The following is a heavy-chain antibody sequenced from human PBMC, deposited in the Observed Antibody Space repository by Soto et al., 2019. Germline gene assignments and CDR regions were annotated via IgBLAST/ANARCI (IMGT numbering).Heavy chain of an antibody. CDR3: ARDEMVVATGSRTWHYYYGMDV. CDR2: INPSGGST. D-gene: IGHD2-15*01. Sequence: GASVKVSCKASGYTFTGYYMHWVRQAPGQGLEWMGIINPSGGSTSYAQKFQGRVTMTRDTSTTTAYMELISLRSGDTAVYYCARDEMVVATGSRTWHYYYGMDVWGQGTTVTVSS. J-gene: IGHJ6*02. V-gene: IGHV1-46*01. CDR1: GYTFTGYY.